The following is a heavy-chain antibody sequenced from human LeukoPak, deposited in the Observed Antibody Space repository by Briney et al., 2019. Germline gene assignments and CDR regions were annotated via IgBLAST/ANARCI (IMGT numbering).Heavy chain of an antibody. D-gene: IGHD5-18*01. CDR1: GFIFSTSW. CDR3: ARDLSRIHLWSNPYFDY. CDR2: IKQDGSQK. V-gene: IGHV3-7*01. Sequence: GGSLRLSCAASGFIFSTSWMSWVRRAPGKGLEWVANIKQDGSQKHYVDSVKGRFTISRDNAKNSLYLQMNSLRAEDTAVYYCARDLSRIHLWSNPYFDYWGQGTLVTVSS. J-gene: IGHJ4*02.